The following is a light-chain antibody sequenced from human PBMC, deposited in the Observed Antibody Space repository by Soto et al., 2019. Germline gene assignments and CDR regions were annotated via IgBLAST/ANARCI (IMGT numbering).Light chain of an antibody. Sequence: EFVLTQSPGTLSLSPGERATLSCRASQTVRNNYLAWYQQKPGQAPRLLIYDASSRATGIPDRFSGGGSGTDFTLTISRLEPEDFAVDYCQQFSSYPLTFGGGTKGDIK. CDR2: DAS. V-gene: IGKV3-20*01. CDR1: QTVRNNY. J-gene: IGKJ4*02. CDR3: QQFSSYPLT.